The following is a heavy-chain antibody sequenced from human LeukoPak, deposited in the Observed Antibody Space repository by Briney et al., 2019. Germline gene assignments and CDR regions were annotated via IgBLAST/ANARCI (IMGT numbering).Heavy chain of an antibody. Sequence: PSETLSLTCTVSGGSISSYYWSWIRQPPGKGLEWIGYIYYSGSTNYNPSLKSRVTISVDTSKNQFSLKLSSVTAADTAVYYCARGIAVAGPRGDYYYYYYMDVWGKGTTVTVS. J-gene: IGHJ6*03. D-gene: IGHD6-19*01. CDR3: ARGIAVAGPRGDYYYYYYMDV. V-gene: IGHV4-59*01. CDR2: IYYSGST. CDR1: GGSISSYY.